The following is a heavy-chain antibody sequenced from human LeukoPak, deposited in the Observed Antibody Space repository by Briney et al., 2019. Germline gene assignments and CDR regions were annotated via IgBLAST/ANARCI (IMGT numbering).Heavy chain of an antibody. D-gene: IGHD6-19*01. V-gene: IGHV3-30*18. CDR1: GFTFSSYG. CDR2: ISYDGSNK. J-gene: IGHJ5*02. Sequence: GGSLRLSCAASGFTFSSYGMHWVRQAPGKGLEWVAVISYDGSNKYYADSVKGRFTISRDNSKNTLYLQMNSLRAEDTAVYYCAKDRVAVAGGEFDPWGQGTLVTVSS. CDR3: AKDRVAVAGGEFDP.